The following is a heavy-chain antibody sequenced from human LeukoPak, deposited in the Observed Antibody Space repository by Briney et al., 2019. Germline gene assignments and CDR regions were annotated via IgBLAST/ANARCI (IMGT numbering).Heavy chain of an antibody. CDR3: AREDYDFWSGYYGRPYYFYY. J-gene: IGHJ4*02. CDR1: GFTFSSYG. V-gene: IGHV3-33*01. CDR2: IWYDGSNK. D-gene: IGHD3-3*01. Sequence: GGSLRLSCAASGFTFSSYGMHWVRQAPGKGLEWVAVIWYDGSNKYYADSVKGRFTISRDNSKNTLYLQMNSLRAEDTAVYYCAREDYDFWSGYYGRPYYFYYWGQGTLVTVSS.